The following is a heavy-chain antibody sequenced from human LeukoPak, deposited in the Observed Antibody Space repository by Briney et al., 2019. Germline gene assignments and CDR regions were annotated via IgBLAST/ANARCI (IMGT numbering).Heavy chain of an antibody. CDR2: VNPSGGAT. CDR1: GYSFTDYY. Sequence: GASVKVSCKASGYSFTDYYIHWVRQAPGQGHERVGWVNPSGGATKYAQKFQDRVTMTRATSISKAYLELSGLTSDDTAVYYCATYTSAIQYFLYWGLGTLVTVSS. CDR3: ATYTSAIQYFLY. V-gene: IGHV1-2*02. J-gene: IGHJ4*02. D-gene: IGHD6-19*01.